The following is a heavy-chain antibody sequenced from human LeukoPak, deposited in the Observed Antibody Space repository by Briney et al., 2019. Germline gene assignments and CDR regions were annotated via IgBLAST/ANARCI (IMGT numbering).Heavy chain of an antibody. V-gene: IGHV4-59*01. CDR2: IYYSGST. D-gene: IGHD5-18*01. CDR3: ASGYSYGYIWFDY. CDR1: GGSISSYY. J-gene: IGHJ4*02. Sequence: SETLSLTCTVSGGSISSYYWSWIRQPPGKGLEWIGYIYYSGSTNYSPSLKSRVTISVDTSKNQFSLKLSSVTAADTAVYYCASGYSYGYIWFDYWGQGTLVTVSS.